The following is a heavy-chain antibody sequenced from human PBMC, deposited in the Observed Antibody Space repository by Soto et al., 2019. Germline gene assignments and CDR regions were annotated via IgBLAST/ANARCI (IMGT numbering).Heavy chain of an antibody. J-gene: IGHJ6*03. D-gene: IGHD4-17*01. V-gene: IGHV3-23*01. CDR3: AKDSTVTTWDDTNYYYYMDV. CDR1: GFTFSSYA. CDR2: ISGSGGST. Sequence: GGSLRLSCAASGFTFSSYAMSWVRQAPGKGLEWVSAISGSGGSTYYADSVKGRFTISRDNSKNTLYLQMNSLRAEDTAVYYCAKDSTVTTWDDTNYYYYMDVWGKGTTVTVSS.